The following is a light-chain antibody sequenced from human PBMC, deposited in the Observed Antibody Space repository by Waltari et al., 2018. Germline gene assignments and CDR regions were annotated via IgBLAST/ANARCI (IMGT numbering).Light chain of an antibody. CDR3: SSYTTTSSWV. CDR2: DVS. CDR1: RGDIGRYNF. Sequence: QSALTQPASVSGSPGQSITISCTGSRGDIGRYNFVSWYQQEPGRAPKLIVYDVSQRPSGVSKRFSGSKAGNTASLTISGLQAEDEADYYCSSYTTTSSWVFGGGTKLTVL. J-gene: IGLJ3*02. V-gene: IGLV2-14*01.